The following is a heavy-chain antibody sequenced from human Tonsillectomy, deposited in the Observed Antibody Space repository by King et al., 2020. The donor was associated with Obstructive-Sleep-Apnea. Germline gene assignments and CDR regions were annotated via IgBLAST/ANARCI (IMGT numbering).Heavy chain of an antibody. J-gene: IGHJ4*02. D-gene: IGHD1-26*01. V-gene: IGHV4-38-2*02. CDR1: GYSISTGYS. CDR2: IFHSRTT. Sequence: QLQESGPGLLKPSETLSLTCTVSGYSISTGYSWGWIRQSPGKGLEGIGSIFHSRTTSYNPSLKSRVTISVDTSKNPFSLKLTSVTAADTALYYCARRRVGATLDFWGQGTLVTVSS. CDR3: ARRRVGATLDF.